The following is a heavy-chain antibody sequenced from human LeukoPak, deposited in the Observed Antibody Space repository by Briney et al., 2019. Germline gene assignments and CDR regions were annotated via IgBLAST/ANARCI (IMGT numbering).Heavy chain of an antibody. J-gene: IGHJ1*01. Sequence: PGGSLRLSCAASGFTFSSYWMHWVRQAPGKGLVWASRISTDGTYTEYADSVKGRFTISRDNAKDTLYLQVNSLRAEDTAVYYCANTVDCRATTDCYSYFHHWGQGTLVTVSS. CDR2: ISTDGTYT. D-gene: IGHD2-21*02. CDR3: ANTVDCRATTDCYSYFHH. CDR1: GFTFSSYW. V-gene: IGHV3-74*03.